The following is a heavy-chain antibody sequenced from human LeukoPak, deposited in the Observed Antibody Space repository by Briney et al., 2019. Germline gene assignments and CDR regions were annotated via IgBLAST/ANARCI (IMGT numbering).Heavy chain of an antibody. J-gene: IGHJ4*02. V-gene: IGHV3-23*01. D-gene: IGHD6-13*01. CDR3: AKEDNAAGMSYYFDY. CDR2: ISVGGDST. CDR1: GFTFSSYA. Sequence: GGSLRLSCAASGFTFSSYAMSWVCQAPGKGLEWVSSISVGGDSTYYADSVKGRFTISRDNSRNTLFLQINSLRAGDTAIYYCAKEDNAAGMSYYFDYWGQGTLVTVSS.